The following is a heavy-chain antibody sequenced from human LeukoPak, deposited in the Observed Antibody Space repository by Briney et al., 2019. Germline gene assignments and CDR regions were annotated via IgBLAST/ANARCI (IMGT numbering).Heavy chain of an antibody. Sequence: GGSLRLSCAAYGFTFTNYWLTWVRQAPGKGLEWVANINQDGGTEYYVDSMKGRFTISRDNAKNLVYLQINSLRAVDTAVYFCARHTLWRFDYWGQGALVTVSS. J-gene: IGHJ4*02. CDR1: GFTFTNYW. CDR2: INQDGGTE. V-gene: IGHV3-7*01. D-gene: IGHD1-1*01. CDR3: ARHTLWRFDY.